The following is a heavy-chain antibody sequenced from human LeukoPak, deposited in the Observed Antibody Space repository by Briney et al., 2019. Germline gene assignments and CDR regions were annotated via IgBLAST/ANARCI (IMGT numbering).Heavy chain of an antibody. CDR2: MNPNSGNT. J-gene: IGHJ6*02. Sequence: GASVKVSCKASGYTFTSYDINWVRQATGQGLEWMGRMNPNSGNTGYAQKFQGRVTMTRNTSISTAYMELSSLRAEDTAVYYCARLVGATAYYYYGMDVWGQGTTVTVSS. CDR1: GYTFTSYD. D-gene: IGHD1-26*01. V-gene: IGHV1-8*01. CDR3: ARLVGATAYYYYGMDV.